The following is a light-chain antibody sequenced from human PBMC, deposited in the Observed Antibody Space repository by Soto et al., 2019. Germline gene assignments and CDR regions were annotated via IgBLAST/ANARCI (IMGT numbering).Light chain of an antibody. CDR2: DVS. Sequence: DIVLTQSPATLSLSPGERATLSCRASEDVSSSLAWYQQKPGQSPRLLIYDVSNRATGIPARFSGSGSGADFTLTISSLEPDDFAVYYCQQRYNWPRTFGPGTKVEI. V-gene: IGKV3-11*01. J-gene: IGKJ1*01. CDR1: EDVSSS. CDR3: QQRYNWPRT.